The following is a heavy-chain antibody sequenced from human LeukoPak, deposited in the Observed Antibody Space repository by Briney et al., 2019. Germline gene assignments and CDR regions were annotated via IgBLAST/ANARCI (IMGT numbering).Heavy chain of an antibody. J-gene: IGHJ4*02. D-gene: IGHD6-13*01. V-gene: IGHV3-33*06. CDR3: AKSYSGSWKTHFDY. CDR1: GFTFSSYG. Sequence: GGSLRLSCAASGFTFSSYGMHWVRQAPGKGLEWVAVIWYDGSNKYYADSVKGRFTISRDNSKNTLYLQMNSLRAEDTAVYYCAKSYSGSWKTHFDYWGQGTLVTVSS. CDR2: IWYDGSNK.